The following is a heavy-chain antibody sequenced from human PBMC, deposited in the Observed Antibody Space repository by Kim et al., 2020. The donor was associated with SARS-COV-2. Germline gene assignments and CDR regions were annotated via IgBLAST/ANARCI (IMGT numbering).Heavy chain of an antibody. Sequence: SVKVSCKASGGTFSSYAISWVRQAPGQGLEWMGGIIPIFGTANCAQKFQGRVTITADESTSTAYMELSSLRSEDTAVYYCARVHPYSSNPFDYWGQGTLVTVSS. D-gene: IGHD6-13*01. CDR3: ARVHPYSSNPFDY. J-gene: IGHJ4*02. V-gene: IGHV1-69*13. CDR1: GGTFSSYA. CDR2: IIPIFGTA.